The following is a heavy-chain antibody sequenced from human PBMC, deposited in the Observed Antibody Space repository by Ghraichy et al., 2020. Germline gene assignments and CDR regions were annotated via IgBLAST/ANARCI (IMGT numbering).Heavy chain of an antibody. J-gene: IGHJ5*02. Sequence: SETLSLTCTVSGGSISSGGYYWTWVRQHPGKGLEWIGYIHDSGNIYYNPSLKSRSTISADTSKKQFSLNLKSMTAADTAVYYCARGVTREESGHNWFDPWGQGTRVTVSS. CDR1: GGSISSGGYY. CDR3: ARGVTREESGHNWFDP. V-gene: IGHV4-31*03. CDR2: IHDSGNI. D-gene: IGHD1-26*01.